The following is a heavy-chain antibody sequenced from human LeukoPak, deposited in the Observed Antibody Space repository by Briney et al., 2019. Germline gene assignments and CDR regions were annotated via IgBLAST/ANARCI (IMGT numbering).Heavy chain of an antibody. D-gene: IGHD2-15*01. CDR1: GFTFSSYG. CDR2: IWYDGSNK. CDR3: ARDIGSGPFDY. J-gene: IGHJ4*02. Sequence: SGGSLRLSCAASGFTFSSYGMHWVRQAPGKGLEWVAVIWYDGSNKYYADSVKGRFAISRDNSKNTLYLQMNSLRAEDTAVYYCARDIGSGPFDYWGQGTLVTVSS. V-gene: IGHV3-33*08.